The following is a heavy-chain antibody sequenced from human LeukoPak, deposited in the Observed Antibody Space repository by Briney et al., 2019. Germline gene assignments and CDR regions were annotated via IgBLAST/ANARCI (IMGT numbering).Heavy chain of an antibody. CDR1: AGSFSGYY. CDR3: VRRGSGSYYLAEKSYYMDV. D-gene: IGHD3-10*01. Sequence: SETLSLTCAVYAGSFSGYYWSWIRQPPGKGLEWIGEMNHSGSTNYNPSLKSRVTISVDTSKNQFSLKLSSVTAADTAVYYCVRRGSGSYYLAEKSYYMDVWGKGTTVTVSS. CDR2: MNHSGST. V-gene: IGHV4-34*01. J-gene: IGHJ6*03.